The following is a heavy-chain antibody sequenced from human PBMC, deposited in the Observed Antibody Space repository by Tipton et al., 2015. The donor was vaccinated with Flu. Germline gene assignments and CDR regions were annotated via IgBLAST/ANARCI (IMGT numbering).Heavy chain of an antibody. CDR2: INPNSGGT. D-gene: IGHD3-22*01. CDR3: ARVVVDYGGGFDP. J-gene: IGHJ5*02. CDR1: GYTFTGYY. V-gene: IGHV1-2*02. Sequence: QLVQSGAEVKKPGASVKVSCKASGYTFTGYYMYWVRQAPGQGLEWMGWINPNSGGTNYAQKFQGRATMTRDTSISTAYMELSRLRSDDTAVYYCARVVVDYGGGFDPWGQGTLVTVSS.